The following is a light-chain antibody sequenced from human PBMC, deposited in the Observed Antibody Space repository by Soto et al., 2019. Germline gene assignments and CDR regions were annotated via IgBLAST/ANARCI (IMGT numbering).Light chain of an antibody. CDR1: SSDVGSYDR. V-gene: IGLV2-18*02. Sequence: QSALTQPPSVSGSPGQSVTISCTGTSSDVGSYDRVSWYQQPPGTAPKLMIYEVSNRPSGVPDRFSGSKSGNTASLTISGLQAEDEAEYYCTSYTSTNTVVFGTGTQVTVL. CDR3: TSYTSTNTVV. CDR2: EVS. J-gene: IGLJ1*01.